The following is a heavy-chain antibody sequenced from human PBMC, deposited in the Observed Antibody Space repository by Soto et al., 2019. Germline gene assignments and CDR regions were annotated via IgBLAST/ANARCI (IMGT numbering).Heavy chain of an antibody. Sequence: PSQTLSLTCTFSYGSISTDSHDLGWLRQPPGKGLEWIGSVYYAGSTYKNPSLHSRVTISVDTSKNHFSLKLNSVTAADTAVYYCARRTNYGDYSFEYWGQGTLVTVSS. CDR2: VYYAGST. CDR1: YGSISTDSHD. J-gene: IGHJ4*02. V-gene: IGHV4-39*02. D-gene: IGHD4-17*01. CDR3: ARRTNYGDYSFEY.